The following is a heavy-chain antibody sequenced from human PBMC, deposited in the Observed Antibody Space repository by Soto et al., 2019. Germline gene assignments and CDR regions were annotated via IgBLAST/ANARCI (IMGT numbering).Heavy chain of an antibody. J-gene: IGHJ6*02. CDR3: ATEEHENYYYGMDV. CDR1: GFTFSSYW. D-gene: IGHD1-1*01. V-gene: IGHV3-74*01. CDR2: INSDGSST. Sequence: GGSLRLSCAASGFTFSSYWMHWVRQAPGKGLVWVSRINSDGSSTSYADSVKGRFTISRDNAKNTLYLQMNSLRAEDTAVYYCATEEHENYYYGMDVWGQGTRSPSP.